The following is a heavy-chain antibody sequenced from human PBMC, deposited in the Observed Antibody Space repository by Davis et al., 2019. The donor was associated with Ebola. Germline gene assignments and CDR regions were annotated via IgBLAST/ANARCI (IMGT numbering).Heavy chain of an antibody. Sequence: PGGSLRLSCAGSGFTFSTYAMTWVRQAPGKGLECVSRTSGSGGHPHYADSVKGRFTISRDNSKNTLYLQMNSLRAEDTAVFYCAKRATVKVAGANYYNAMDVWGKGTTVTVSS. J-gene: IGHJ6*04. CDR2: TSGSGGHP. CDR1: GFTFSTYA. D-gene: IGHD6-19*01. CDR3: AKRATVKVAGANYYNAMDV. V-gene: IGHV3-23*01.